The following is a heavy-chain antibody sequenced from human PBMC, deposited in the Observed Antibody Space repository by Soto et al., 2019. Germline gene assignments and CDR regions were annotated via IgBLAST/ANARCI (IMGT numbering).Heavy chain of an antibody. CDR3: ARDIRSVGPRASDAFDV. Sequence: QVQLVQSGAEVRKPGASVNISCWASGFKFGDNLINWVRQAPGQSLEWMGWIKPDNGNTRYSQTLQGRVTISRHSSASIAYVEVTDLTSEDTAVYYCARDIRSVGPRASDAFDVWGQGTMVSVSS. J-gene: IGHJ3*01. D-gene: IGHD4-17*01. V-gene: IGHV1-3*01. CDR2: IKPDNGNT. CDR1: GFKFGDNL.